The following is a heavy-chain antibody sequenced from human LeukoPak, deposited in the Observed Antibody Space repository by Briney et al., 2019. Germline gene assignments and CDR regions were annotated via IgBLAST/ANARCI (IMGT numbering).Heavy chain of an antibody. J-gene: IGHJ6*03. V-gene: IGHV3-23*01. CDR3: AKDWGPYYYYMDV. CDR2: ISGSGGDT. D-gene: IGHD3-16*01. Sequence: GGSLRLSCVASAFTFSSYAMTWVRQAPGKGLEWVSVISGSGGDTYYADSVKGRFTISRDNSKNTLYLQMSSLRAEDTAVYYCAKDWGPYYYYMDVWGKGTTVTVSS. CDR1: AFTFSSYA.